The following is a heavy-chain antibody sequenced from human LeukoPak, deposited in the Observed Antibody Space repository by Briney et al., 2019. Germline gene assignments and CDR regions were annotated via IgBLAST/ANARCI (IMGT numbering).Heavy chain of an antibody. CDR1: GHTLAELS. J-gene: IGHJ5*02. Sequence: ASVKVSCKLSGHTLAELSIHWVRQAPARGLEWMGGFDPEYGKRMYTREFRGRLTMSEDTSTDTAYMELSSLRSQDTAVYYCATNSMFYYDSSGYWFDPWGQGTLVTVSS. CDR2: FDPEYGKR. CDR3: ATNSMFYYDSSGYWFDP. D-gene: IGHD3-22*01. V-gene: IGHV1-24*01.